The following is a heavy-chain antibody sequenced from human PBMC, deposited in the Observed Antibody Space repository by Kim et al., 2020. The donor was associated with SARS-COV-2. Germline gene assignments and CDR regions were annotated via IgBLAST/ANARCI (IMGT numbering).Heavy chain of an antibody. Sequence: SVKVSCKASGGTFSSYAISWVRQAPGQGLEWMGRIIPILGIANYAQKFQGRVXITAXXSTSTAYMELSSLXXEDTAVYYCAILGXXXSXYFSRPYKHXYXXXWGKXXXXTVSS. CDR2: IIPILGIA. CDR3: AILGXXXSXYFSRPYKHXYXXX. V-gene: IGHV1-69*04. CDR1: GGTFSSYA. D-gene: IGHD3-3*01. J-gene: IGHJ6*04.